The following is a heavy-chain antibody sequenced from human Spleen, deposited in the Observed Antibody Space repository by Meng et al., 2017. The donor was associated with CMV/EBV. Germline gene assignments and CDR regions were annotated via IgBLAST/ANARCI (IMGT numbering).Heavy chain of an antibody. CDR1: GFIFSSYG. Sequence: GGSLRLSCKASGFIFSSYGMHWVRQAPGKGLEWMAFLRYDGSHIYYADSVRGRFTISRDNSKNTLYLQMNSLRVEDMAVYYCARGQYADYWGQGALVTVSS. V-gene: IGHV3-30*02. CDR3: ARGQYADY. CDR2: LRYDGSHI. J-gene: IGHJ4*02.